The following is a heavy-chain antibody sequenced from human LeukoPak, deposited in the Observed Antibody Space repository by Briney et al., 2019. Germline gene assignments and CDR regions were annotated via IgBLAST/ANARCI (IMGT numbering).Heavy chain of an antibody. D-gene: IGHD3-16*01. V-gene: IGHV3-48*03. Sequence: GGSLRLSCTASGFNFITYEMTWVRQAPGKGLEWLSYIDYSGSTIYYGDSVEGRFTVSRDNVKNSLYLQMNSLRVDDTAVYYCARAFALDYCGQGTLVTVSS. CDR3: ARAFALDY. CDR2: IDYSGSTI. CDR1: GFNFITYE. J-gene: IGHJ4*02.